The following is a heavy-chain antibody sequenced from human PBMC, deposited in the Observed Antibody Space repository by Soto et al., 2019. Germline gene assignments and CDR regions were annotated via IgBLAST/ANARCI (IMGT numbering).Heavy chain of an antibody. J-gene: IGHJ4*02. CDR2: SRDKGNSYST. V-gene: IGHV3-72*01. CDR3: ARSIPGTTSFDS. Sequence: EVHLVESGGGLVQPGGSLRLSCAGSGFTFSDYYIDWVRQAPGKGLEWVGRSRDKGNSYSTDYAASVKGRFTVSRDTSKNSLYLQMNSLKADDTGLYYCARSIPGTTSFDSWGQGTPVTVSS. CDR1: GFTFSDYY. D-gene: IGHD1-7*01.